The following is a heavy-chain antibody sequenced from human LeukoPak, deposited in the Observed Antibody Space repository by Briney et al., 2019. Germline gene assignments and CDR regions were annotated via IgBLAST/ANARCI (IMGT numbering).Heavy chain of an antibody. V-gene: IGHV1-69*04. CDR1: GGTFSSYA. CDR2: IIPILGIA. CDR3: ARGLLQYCSGGSCYTTLDY. J-gene: IGHJ4*02. D-gene: IGHD2-15*01. Sequence: ASVKVSCKASGGTFSSYAISWVRQAPGQGLEWMGRIIPILGIANYAQKFQGRVTITADKSTSTAYMELSSLRSEDTAVYYCARGLLQYCSGGSCYTTLDYWGQGTLVTVSS.